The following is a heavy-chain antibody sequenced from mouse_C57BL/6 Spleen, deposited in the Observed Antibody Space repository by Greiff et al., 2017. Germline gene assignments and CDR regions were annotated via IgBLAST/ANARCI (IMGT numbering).Heavy chain of an antibody. CDR1: GYSITSGYD. CDR2: ISYSGST. V-gene: IGHV3-1*01. Sequence: EVQLQQSGPGMVKPSQSLSLTCTVTGYSITSGYDWHWIRHFPGNKLEWMGYISYSGSTNYNPSLKSRISITHDTSKNHFFLKLNSVTTEDTATYYCARDNGYDGAMDYWGQGTSVTVSS. J-gene: IGHJ4*01. D-gene: IGHD2-2*01. CDR3: ARDNGYDGAMDY.